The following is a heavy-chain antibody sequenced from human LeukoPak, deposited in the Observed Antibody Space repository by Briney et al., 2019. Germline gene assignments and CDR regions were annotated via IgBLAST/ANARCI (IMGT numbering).Heavy chain of an antibody. D-gene: IGHD6-19*01. CDR2: IYYSGSI. CDR3: ASGWSLDY. V-gene: IGHV4-59*01. CDR1: GGSISSYY. Sequence: PSETLSLTCTVSGGSISSYYWSWIRQPPGKGLEWIGYIYYSGSINYNPSLKSRVTISVDTSKNQFSLKLSSVTAADTAVYYCASGWSLDYWGQGTLVTVSS. J-gene: IGHJ4*02.